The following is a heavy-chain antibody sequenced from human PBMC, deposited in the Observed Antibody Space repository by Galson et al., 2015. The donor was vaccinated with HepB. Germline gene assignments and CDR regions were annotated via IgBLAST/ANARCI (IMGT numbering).Heavy chain of an antibody. CDR2: VDPEDGET. V-gene: IGHV1-69-2*01. D-gene: IGHD3-22*01. J-gene: IGHJ3*02. Sequence: VKVSCKVSGYTFTDYYMHWVQQAPGKGLEWMGLVDPEDGETIYAEKFQGRVTITADTSTDTAYMELSSLRSEDTAAYYCATSITMIVVDAFDIWGQGTMVTVSS. CDR3: ATSITMIVVDAFDI. CDR1: GYTFTDYY.